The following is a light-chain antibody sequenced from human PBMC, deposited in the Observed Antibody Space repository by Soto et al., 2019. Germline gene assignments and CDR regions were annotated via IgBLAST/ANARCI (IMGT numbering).Light chain of an antibody. Sequence: EIGLTQSPGTLSLSPGERATLSCRASQSVSSSYLAGYQQKPGQAPRLLIYGASSRATGIPDRFSGSGSGTDFSLTISRLEPEDFAVYYCQHYGSSPWTFGQGTKVESK. CDR1: QSVSSSY. J-gene: IGKJ1*01. CDR3: QHYGSSPWT. V-gene: IGKV3-20*01. CDR2: GAS.